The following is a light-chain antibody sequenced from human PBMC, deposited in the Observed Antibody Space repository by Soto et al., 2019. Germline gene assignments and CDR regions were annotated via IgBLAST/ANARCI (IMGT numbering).Light chain of an antibody. Sequence: QSVLTQPASMSGSPGQSVTISCAGTSNDIGGYNYVSWYQHHPGTAPKLIIYDVSSRPSGVSHRFSSSKSGNTASLTISGRQAEDEADYYCSSFSVASPLFGTGTKLTVL. J-gene: IGLJ1*01. CDR3: SSFSVASPL. V-gene: IGLV2-14*01. CDR2: DVS. CDR1: SNDIGGYNY.